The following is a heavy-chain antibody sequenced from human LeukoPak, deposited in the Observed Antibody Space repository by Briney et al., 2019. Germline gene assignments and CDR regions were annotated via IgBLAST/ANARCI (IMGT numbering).Heavy chain of an antibody. CDR3: ARVAYYYDSRGFSADTLDI. Sequence: ASETLSLTCTVSGGSISSGGYYWSWIRQHPGKGLEWIGYIYYSGRTYYNPSLKSRFNISVDTSQNQFSLRLSSVTAADTAVYYCARVAYYYDSRGFSADTLDIWGQGTMVTVSS. CDR1: GGSISSGGYY. J-gene: IGHJ3*02. V-gene: IGHV4-31*03. D-gene: IGHD3-22*01. CDR2: IYYSGRT.